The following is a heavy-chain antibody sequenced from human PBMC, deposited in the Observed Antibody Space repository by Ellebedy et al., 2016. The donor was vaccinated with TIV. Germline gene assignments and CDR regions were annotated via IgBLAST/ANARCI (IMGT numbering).Heavy chain of an antibody. J-gene: IGHJ3*02. D-gene: IGHD3-10*01. CDR2: ISSSSSYI. CDR1: GFTFSSYS. CDR3: ARDFLLSGEGAFDI. Sequence: GGSLRLXCAASGFTFSSYSMNWVRQAPGKGLEWVSSISSSSSYIYYADSVKGRFTISRDNAKNSLYLQMNSLRAEDTAVYYCARDFLLSGEGAFDIWGQGTMVTVSS. V-gene: IGHV3-21*01.